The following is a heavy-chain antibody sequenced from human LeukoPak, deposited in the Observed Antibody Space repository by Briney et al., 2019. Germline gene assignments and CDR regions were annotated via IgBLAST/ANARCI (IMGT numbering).Heavy chain of an antibody. CDR1: GFSFTTYS. CDR3: AKDRGWFGGSLANFDI. D-gene: IGHD3-10*01. CDR2: ISSTGSYI. Sequence: GGSLRLSCAASGFSFTTYSMNWVRQAPGKGLEWISSISSTGSYIYYGASVKGRFTISRDNAKNSFYLQMNSLRVEDTAVYFCAKDRGWFGGSLANFDIWGQGTLVTVSS. J-gene: IGHJ4*02. V-gene: IGHV3-21*01.